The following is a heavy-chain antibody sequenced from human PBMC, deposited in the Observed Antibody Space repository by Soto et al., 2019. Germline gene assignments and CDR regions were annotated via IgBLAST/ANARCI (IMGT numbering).Heavy chain of an antibody. CDR3: AGGSSSRVDY. D-gene: IGHD6-13*01. Sequence: EVQLVESGGGLVQPGGSLRLSCAASGFTFSTYWMHWVRQAPGKGRVWVSRINSDGSTTSYADSVKGRFTISRDNAKNTLYQQTNSRRAEDTAVYYCAGGSSSRVDYWGQGTLVTVSS. V-gene: IGHV3-74*01. CDR2: INSDGSTT. CDR1: GFTFSTYW. J-gene: IGHJ4*02.